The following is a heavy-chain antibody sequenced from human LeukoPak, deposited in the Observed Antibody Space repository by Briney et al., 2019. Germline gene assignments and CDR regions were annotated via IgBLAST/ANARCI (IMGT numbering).Heavy chain of an antibody. J-gene: IGHJ4*02. CDR3: VRRDNTGWNYFDY. V-gene: IGHV4-59*08. Sequence: SETLSLTCTVSGGSINSHYWSWIRQPPGEGLEWIGDIYYKGNTNYNPSLKSRVTISVDTSKNHLSLKLTSVLAADTAIYYCVRRDNTGWNYFDYWGQGILVTVSS. D-gene: IGHD6-19*01. CDR2: IYYKGNT. CDR1: GGSINSHY.